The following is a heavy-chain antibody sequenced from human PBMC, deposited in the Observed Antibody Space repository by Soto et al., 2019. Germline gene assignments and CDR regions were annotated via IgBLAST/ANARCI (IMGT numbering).Heavy chain of an antibody. D-gene: IGHD6-13*01. CDR2: IYPGDSDT. Sequence: GEPLKISVKCSGTSFTGYGIGGVRKMPGKGLEWMGIIYPGDSDTRYSPSFQGQVTISADKSISTAYLQWSSLKASDTAMYYCARLPGYSSSWYKYYYYYYGMDVWGQGTTVTVSS. CDR3: ARLPGYSSSWYKYYYYYYGMDV. V-gene: IGHV5-51*01. CDR1: GTSFTGYG. J-gene: IGHJ6*02.